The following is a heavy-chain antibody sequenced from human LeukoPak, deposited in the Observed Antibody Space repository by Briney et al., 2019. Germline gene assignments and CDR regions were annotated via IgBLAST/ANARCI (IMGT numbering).Heavy chain of an antibody. D-gene: IGHD2/OR15-2a*01. CDR3: AREGPRGNSQFDY. CDR1: GFTFSNYG. Sequence: PGRSLRLSCAASGFTFSNYGMHWVRQVPGKGLEWVALIWCDGSNKYYTDSVKGRLTISRDNSKDTLFLQMNSLRVEDTAVYYCAREGPRGNSQFDYWGQGTLVTVSP. J-gene: IGHJ4*02. V-gene: IGHV3-33*01. CDR2: IWCDGSNK.